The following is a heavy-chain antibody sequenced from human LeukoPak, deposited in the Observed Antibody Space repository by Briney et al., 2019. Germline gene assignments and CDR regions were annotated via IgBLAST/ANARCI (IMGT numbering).Heavy chain of an antibody. CDR2: INPNSGGT. CDR1: GYTFTSYY. D-gene: IGHD3-22*01. V-gene: IGHV1-2*02. Sequence: ASVKVSCKASGYTFTSYYMHWVRQAPGQGLEWMGWINPNSGGTNYAQKFQGRVTMTRDTSISTAYMELSRLRSDDTAVYYCARAYYYDSSGHYYYGMDVWGQGTTVTVSS. CDR3: ARAYYYDSSGHYYYGMDV. J-gene: IGHJ6*02.